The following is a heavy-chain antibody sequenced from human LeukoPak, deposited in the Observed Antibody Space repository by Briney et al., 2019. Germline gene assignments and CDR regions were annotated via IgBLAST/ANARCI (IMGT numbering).Heavy chain of an antibody. Sequence: ASVKVSCKVSGYTLTELSMHWVRQAPGKGLEWKGGFDPEDGETIYAQKFQGRVTMTEDTSTDTAYMELSSLRSEDTAVYYCATDRSGRPWYYFDYWGQGTLVTVSS. CDR3: ATDRSGRPWYYFDY. V-gene: IGHV1-24*01. CDR1: GYTLTELS. D-gene: IGHD2-15*01. J-gene: IGHJ4*02. CDR2: FDPEDGET.